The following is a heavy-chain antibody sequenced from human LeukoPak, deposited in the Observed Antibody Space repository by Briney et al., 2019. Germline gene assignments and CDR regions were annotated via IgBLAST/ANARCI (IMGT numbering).Heavy chain of an antibody. D-gene: IGHD3-10*01. V-gene: IGHV3-23*01. CDR3: AKDYYYGSGSCHDY. J-gene: IGHJ4*02. CDR2: ISGSGGST. Sequence: GGSLRLSCAASGFTFSSYAMSWVRQAPGKGLGWVSAISGSGGSTYYADSVKGRFTISRDNSKNTLYLQMNSLRAEDTAVYYCAKDYYYGSGSCHDYWGQGTLVTVSS. CDR1: GFTFSSYA.